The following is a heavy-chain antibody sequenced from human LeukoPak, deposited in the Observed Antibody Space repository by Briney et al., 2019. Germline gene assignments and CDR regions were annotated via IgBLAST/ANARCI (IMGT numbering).Heavy chain of an antibody. V-gene: IGHV3-7*01. CDR2: IKQDGSEK. D-gene: IGHD6-13*01. CDR3: ARDPGTHYGSSWYYGVDV. Sequence: GGSLRLSCAASGFTFSSYWMSWVRQAPGKGLEWVANIKQDGSEKYYVDSVKGRFTISRDNAKNSLYLQMNSLRAEDTAVYYCARDPGTHYGSSWYYGVDVWGQGTTVTVSS. CDR1: GFTFSSYW. J-gene: IGHJ6*02.